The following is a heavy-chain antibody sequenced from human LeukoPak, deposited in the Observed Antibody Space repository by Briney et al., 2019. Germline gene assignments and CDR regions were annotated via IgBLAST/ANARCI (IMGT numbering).Heavy chain of an antibody. CDR1: GFTYSRFW. V-gene: IGHV3-7*01. D-gene: IGHD2/OR15-2a*01. J-gene: IGHJ3*02. Sequence: PGGSLRLSCAVSGFTYSRFWMTWVRQAPGKGLEWVANIKQDGREKNYVDPVKGRFTISRDNAKNSLYLQMNSLRAEDTAVYYCARVSMGNAFDIWAQGTMVTVSS. CDR3: ARVSMGNAFDI. CDR2: IKQDGREK.